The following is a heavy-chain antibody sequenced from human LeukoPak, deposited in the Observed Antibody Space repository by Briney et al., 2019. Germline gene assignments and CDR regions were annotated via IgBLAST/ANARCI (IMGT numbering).Heavy chain of an antibody. V-gene: IGHV3-21*01. CDR2: ISSSSSYI. Sequence: GGSLRLSCAASGFTFSSYSMNWVRQAPGKGLEWVSSISSSSSYIYYAGSVKGRFTISRDNAKNSLYLQMNSLRAEDTGVYYCARDFRGNGRPYHHDSTGFFDSWGQGTLVIVSS. CDR3: ARDFRGNGRPYHHDSTGFFDS. CDR1: GFTFSSYS. D-gene: IGHD3-22*01. J-gene: IGHJ4*02.